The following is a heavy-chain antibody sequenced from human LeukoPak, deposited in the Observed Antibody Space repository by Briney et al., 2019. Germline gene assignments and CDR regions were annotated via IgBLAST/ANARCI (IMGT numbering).Heavy chain of an antibody. Sequence: SETLPLTCAVYGGSFSGYYWSWIRQPPGKGLEWIGEINHSGSTNYNPSLKSRVTISVDTSKNQFSLKLSSVTAADTAVYYCARVNWNYYYGMDVWGQGTTVTVSS. J-gene: IGHJ6*02. D-gene: IGHD1-1*01. CDR2: INHSGST. V-gene: IGHV4-34*01. CDR3: ARVNWNYYYGMDV. CDR1: GGSFSGYY.